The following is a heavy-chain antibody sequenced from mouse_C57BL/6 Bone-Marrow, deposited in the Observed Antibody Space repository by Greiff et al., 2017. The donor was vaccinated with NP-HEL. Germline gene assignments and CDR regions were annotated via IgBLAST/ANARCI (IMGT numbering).Heavy chain of an antibody. V-gene: IGHV1-61*01. Sequence: QVQLQQPGAELVRPGSSVKLSCKASGYTFTSYWMDWVKQRPGQGLEWIGNIYPSDSETHYNQKFKDKATLTVDKSSSTAYMQLSSLTSEDSAVYYCARRTLYGRSSWFAGWGKGTLVTVST. CDR2: IYPSDSET. J-gene: IGHJ3*01. D-gene: IGHD1-1*01. CDR3: ARRTLYGRSSWFAG. CDR1: GYTFTSYW.